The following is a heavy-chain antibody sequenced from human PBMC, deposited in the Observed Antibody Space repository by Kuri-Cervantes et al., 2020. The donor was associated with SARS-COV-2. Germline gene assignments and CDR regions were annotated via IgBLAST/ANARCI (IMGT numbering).Heavy chain of an antibody. J-gene: IGHJ5*02. CDR2: ISTSGGSL. Sequence: GESLKISCVGSGVTYSFFAMHWVRQAPGKGLQWVAFISTSGGSLYPADSVKARFSISRDESNNVLYQQMDRLRGEDTAIYYCAKGEDIVSLPGHFDLWGQGTVVTVSS. D-gene: IGHD2-15*01. CDR3: AKGEDIVSLPGHFDL. CDR1: GVTYSFFA. V-gene: IGHV3-23*01.